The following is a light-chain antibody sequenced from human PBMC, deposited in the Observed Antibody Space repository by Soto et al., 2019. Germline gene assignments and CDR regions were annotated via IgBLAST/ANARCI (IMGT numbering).Light chain of an antibody. Sequence: EIVLTQSPGTLSLSPGERATLSCRASQSVSSSYLAWYQQKPGQAPRLLIYGASSRATGIPDRFSGSGSGTDFTLTISRLEPDDFAVYYCQQYGSSPFITFGQGTRLEIK. CDR2: GAS. V-gene: IGKV3-20*01. J-gene: IGKJ5*01. CDR3: QQYGSSPFIT. CDR1: QSVSSSY.